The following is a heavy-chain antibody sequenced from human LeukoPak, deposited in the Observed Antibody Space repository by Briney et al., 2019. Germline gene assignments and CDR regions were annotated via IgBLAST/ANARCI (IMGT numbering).Heavy chain of an antibody. Sequence: PGGSLRPSCKASRFTFSTYWMTWVRQAPGKGLERVANINQDGSEKYYVGSVKGRFTVSRDNAKNSMYLQMNSLRAEDTAVYYCATRYSSRDFWGQGTLVTVSS. CDR3: ATRYSSRDF. CDR1: RFTFSTYW. J-gene: IGHJ4*02. V-gene: IGHV3-7*03. CDR2: INQDGSEK. D-gene: IGHD6-13*01.